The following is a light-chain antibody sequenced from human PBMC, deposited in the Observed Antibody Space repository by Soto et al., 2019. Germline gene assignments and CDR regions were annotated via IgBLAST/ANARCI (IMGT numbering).Light chain of an antibody. Sequence: DVQMTQSPSSLSAFVGDRVTITCRASQGIAPYLAWFQQKPGKVPKLLIYATSTLQSGVPSRFSGSGSATDFTLTINSLQPEDVGTYYCKKYNSAPLTFGGGTKVEIK. V-gene: IGKV1-27*01. J-gene: IGKJ4*01. CDR3: KKYNSAPLT. CDR1: QGIAPY. CDR2: ATS.